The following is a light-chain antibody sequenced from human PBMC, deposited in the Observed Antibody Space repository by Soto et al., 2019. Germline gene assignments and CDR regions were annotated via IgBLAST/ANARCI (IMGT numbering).Light chain of an antibody. CDR2: EDY. CDR3: QSIDSNNHWV. CDR1: SGIIASRY. Sequence: NFMLTQPHSVSESPGKTVTISCTRSSGIIASRYVQWYQQRPGSSPTTVIYEDYQRPSGIPDRFSGSIDRSSNSASLTISGLKTEDEADYYCQSIDSNNHWVFGGGTKLTVL. J-gene: IGLJ3*02. V-gene: IGLV6-57*01.